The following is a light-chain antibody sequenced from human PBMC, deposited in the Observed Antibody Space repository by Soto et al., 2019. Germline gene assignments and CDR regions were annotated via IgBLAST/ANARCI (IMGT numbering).Light chain of an antibody. CDR2: DDS. Sequence: SYELAQPPSVSVAPGQTARITCGESDIASKSVHWYQQKAGQAPVMVVYDDSDRPSGLPERFSGSKSGNKATLNLSTVNAGDEADSYCHAWDIGTNLYVSRTGTTVTVL. CDR3: HAWDIGTNLYV. V-gene: IGLV3-21*02. J-gene: IGLJ1*01. CDR1: DIASKS.